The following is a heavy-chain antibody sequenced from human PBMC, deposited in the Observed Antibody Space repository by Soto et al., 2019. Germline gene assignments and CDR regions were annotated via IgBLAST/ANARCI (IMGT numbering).Heavy chain of an antibody. CDR3: ARRYGGTFDY. D-gene: IGHD2-15*01. Sequence: QVQLQESGPGLVKPSETLSLTCTVSGGSISSYYWSWIRQPPGKGLEWIGYIYYSGSTNYNPSLKSRGTISVDTSKNQSSPKLSPVTAADTAVYYCARRYGGTFDYWGQGTLVTVSS. CDR1: GGSISSYY. V-gene: IGHV4-59*08. CDR2: IYYSGST. J-gene: IGHJ4*02.